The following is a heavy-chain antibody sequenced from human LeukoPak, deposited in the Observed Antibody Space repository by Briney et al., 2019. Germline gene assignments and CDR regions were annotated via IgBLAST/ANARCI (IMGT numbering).Heavy chain of an antibody. Sequence: SETLSLTCTVSGGSISSYYWSWIRQPPGKGLEWIGYIYYSGSTNYNPSLKSRVTISVDTSKNQFSLKLSSVTAADTAVYYRAREVAARDYFDYWGQGTLVTVSS. CDR3: AREVAARDYFDY. J-gene: IGHJ4*02. CDR2: IYYSGST. D-gene: IGHD6-6*01. CDR1: GGSISSYY. V-gene: IGHV4-59*01.